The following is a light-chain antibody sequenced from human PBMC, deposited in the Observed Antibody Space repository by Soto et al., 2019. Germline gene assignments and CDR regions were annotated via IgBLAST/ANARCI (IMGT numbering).Light chain of an antibody. CDR2: GAS. CDR3: QQYNNWPRT. Sequence: EMVLTQSPGTLSLSPGERVTLSCRASQSVSSNYLAWYQQKPGQAPRLLIYGASVRATGIPDRFSGSGSGTEFTLTINSLQSEDFAVYYCQQYNNWPRTFGQGTKVDIK. J-gene: IGKJ1*01. CDR1: QSVSSN. V-gene: IGKV3D-15*01.